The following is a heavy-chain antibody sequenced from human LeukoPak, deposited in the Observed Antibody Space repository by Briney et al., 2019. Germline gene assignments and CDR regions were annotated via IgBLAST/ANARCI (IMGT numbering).Heavy chain of an antibody. CDR2: IRYDGSNK. CDR1: GFTFSSYG. D-gene: IGHD2-15*01. CDR3: ARHRSGGSQDDAFDI. Sequence: GGSLRLSCAASGFTFSSYGMHWVRQAPGKGLEWVAFIRYDGSNKYYADSVKGRFTISRDNSKNTLYLQMNSLRAEDTAVYYCARHRSGGSQDDAFDIWGQGTMVTVSS. V-gene: IGHV3-30*02. J-gene: IGHJ3*02.